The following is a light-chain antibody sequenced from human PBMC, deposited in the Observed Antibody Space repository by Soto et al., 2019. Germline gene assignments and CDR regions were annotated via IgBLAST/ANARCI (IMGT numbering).Light chain of an antibody. J-gene: IGKJ4*01. V-gene: IGKV1-5*01. CDR1: QPVITS. CDR3: QQYSDYSAHGLT. CDR2: DAS. Sequence: DIHLTQSPSALSASIGDRVTISCRASQPVITSLAWYQHKPGEAPKLLIYDASILQTWVPSRFSGYASGTEFTLIITSVQPDDFATYYCQQYSDYSAHGLTFGGGTKVDIK.